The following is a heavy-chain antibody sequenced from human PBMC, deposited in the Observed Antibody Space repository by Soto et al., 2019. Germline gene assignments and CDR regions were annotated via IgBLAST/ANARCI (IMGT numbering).Heavy chain of an antibody. CDR2: ISGSGGST. Sequence: GGSLRLSCAASGFTFSSYAMSWVRQAPGKGLEWVSAISGSGGSTYYADSVKGRFTISRDNSKDTLYLQMSSLRAEDTAVYYCAKHRQWELGPFDYWGQGTLVTVSS. J-gene: IGHJ4*02. D-gene: IGHD1-26*01. CDR3: AKHRQWELGPFDY. V-gene: IGHV3-23*01. CDR1: GFTFSSYA.